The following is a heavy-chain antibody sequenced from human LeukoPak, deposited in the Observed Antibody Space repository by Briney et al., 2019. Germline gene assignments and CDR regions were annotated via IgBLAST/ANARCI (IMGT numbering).Heavy chain of an antibody. Sequence: GGSLRLSCAASGFTLSSYSMNWVRQAPGKGLEWVSSISTSSTYIYYADSVKGRFTISRDNAKNSLYLQMNSLRAEDTAVYYCARDPPFIIGTTFFDYWGQGTLVTVS. CDR1: GFTLSSYS. D-gene: IGHD1-20*01. V-gene: IGHV3-21*04. CDR3: ARDPPFIIGTTFFDY. J-gene: IGHJ4*02. CDR2: ISTSSTYI.